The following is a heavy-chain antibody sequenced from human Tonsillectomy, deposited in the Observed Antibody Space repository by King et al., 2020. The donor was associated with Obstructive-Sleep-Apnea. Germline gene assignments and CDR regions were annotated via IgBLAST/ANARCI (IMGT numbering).Heavy chain of an antibody. CDR2: IYSGGST. D-gene: IGHD3-10*01. V-gene: IGHV3-66*01. J-gene: IGHJ4*02. Sequence: VQLVESGGGLVQPGGSLRLSCAASGFTVSSNYMSWVRQAPGKGLEWVSGIYSGGSTYYADSVKGRFTISRDNSKNTLYLQMNSLRAEDTAVYYCARSRSILWFGELNYWGQGTLVTVSS. CDR3: ARSRSILWFGELNY. CDR1: GFTVSSNY.